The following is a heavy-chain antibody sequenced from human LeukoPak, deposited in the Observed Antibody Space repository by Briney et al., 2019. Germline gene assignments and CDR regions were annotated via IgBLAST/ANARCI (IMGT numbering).Heavy chain of an antibody. D-gene: IGHD2-8*01. CDR2: ISWNGGST. CDR1: GFTFDDYA. V-gene: IGHV3-9*01. J-gene: IGHJ4*02. CDR3: ARGFRNGPFDC. Sequence: PGGSLRLSCAASGFTFDDYAMHWVRQAPGKGLEWVSGISWNGGSTDYADSVKGRFTISRDNAKNSHFLQMSSLRVDDTALYYCARGFRNGPFDCWGQGTLVTVSS.